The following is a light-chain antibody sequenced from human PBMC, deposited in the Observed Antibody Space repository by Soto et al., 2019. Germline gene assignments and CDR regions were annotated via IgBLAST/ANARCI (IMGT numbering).Light chain of an antibody. CDR2: DAS. CDR1: QDINKN. Sequence: DMQVTQSPSSLSASVGDRVPITWQSSQDINKNLIWYQQKPGKAPKLLIYDASDLETGVPSRFSGSGSGTGFTFTISSLQPEDFATYYGQQYESLPLTFGQGTRLEIK. V-gene: IGKV1-33*01. J-gene: IGKJ5*01. CDR3: QQYESLPLT.